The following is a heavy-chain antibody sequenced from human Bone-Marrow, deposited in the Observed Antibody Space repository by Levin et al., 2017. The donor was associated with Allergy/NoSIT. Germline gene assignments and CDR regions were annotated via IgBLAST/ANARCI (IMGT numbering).Heavy chain of an antibody. CDR2: IYPGDSDT. D-gene: IGHD1-1*01. Sequence: GESLKISCKGSGYSFTSYWIGWVRQMPGKGLEWMGIIYPGDSDTRYSPSFQGQVTISADKSISTAYLQWSSLKASDTAMYYCARHPSTTGTRIYYYDYMDGWGKGTTVTVSS. J-gene: IGHJ6*03. V-gene: IGHV5-51*01. CDR3: ARHPSTTGTRIYYYDYMDG. CDR1: GYSFTSYW.